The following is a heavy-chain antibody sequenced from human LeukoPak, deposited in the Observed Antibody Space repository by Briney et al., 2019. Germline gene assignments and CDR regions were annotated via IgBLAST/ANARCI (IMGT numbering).Heavy chain of an antibody. CDR1: GFTFSSYW. CDR2: IKQGGSEK. D-gene: IGHD3-16*02. J-gene: IGHJ4*02. Sequence: GGSLRLSCAASGFTFSSYWMSWVRQAPGKGLEWVANIKQGGSEKYYVDSVKSRFTISRDNAKNSLYLQMNSLRAEDTAVYYCARESFPYYDYVWGSYRYWGQGTLVTVSS. V-gene: IGHV3-7*01. CDR3: ARESFPYYDYVWGSYRY.